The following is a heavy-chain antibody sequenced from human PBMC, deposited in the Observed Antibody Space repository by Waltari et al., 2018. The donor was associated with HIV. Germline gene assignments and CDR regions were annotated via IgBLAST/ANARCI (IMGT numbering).Heavy chain of an antibody. CDR1: GFQFRSFG. CDR3: AREGGSVYDRPLDY. CDR2: IASSSGHT. D-gene: IGHD3-16*01. V-gene: IGHV3-48*02. J-gene: IGHJ4*02. Sequence: EVHVAESGGDLVQPGGSLRLSCEVSGFQFRSFGMNWVRQAPGKGMEWISYIASSSGHTYYAESVRDRVSTSRDNDKNSMYLQMNNLRDDDTAVYYCAREGGSVYDRPLDYWGQGTLVTVSS.